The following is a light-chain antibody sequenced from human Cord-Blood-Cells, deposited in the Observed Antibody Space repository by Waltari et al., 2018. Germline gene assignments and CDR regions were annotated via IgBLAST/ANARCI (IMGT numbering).Light chain of an antibody. J-gene: IGLJ2*01. V-gene: IGLV3-25*03. CDR1: ALPKQY. CDR2: KDS. CDR3: QSADSSGTVVV. Sequence: SYELTHPPSVSVFPGQTARIPCSGDALPKQYASWYQQKPGQAPVLVIYKDSERPSGIPERFSGSSSGTTVTLTISGGQAEDGADYYCQSADSSGTVVVFGGGTKLTVL.